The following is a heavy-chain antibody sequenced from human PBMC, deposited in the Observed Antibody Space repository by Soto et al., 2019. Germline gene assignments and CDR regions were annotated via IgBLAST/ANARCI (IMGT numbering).Heavy chain of an antibody. V-gene: IGHV4-39*01. J-gene: IGHJ4*02. CDR1: GCSISSSNYY. Sequence: SETLSLTCTVSGCSISSSNYYWGWIRQPPGKGLEWIGSLFYNENTYYNPSLKRRGNISVDTSKNQFSLKLSSVTAADTALYYCASLGVISPFDYWGQGTLVTVSS. CDR2: LFYNENT. CDR3: ASLGVISPFDY. D-gene: IGHD3-16*02.